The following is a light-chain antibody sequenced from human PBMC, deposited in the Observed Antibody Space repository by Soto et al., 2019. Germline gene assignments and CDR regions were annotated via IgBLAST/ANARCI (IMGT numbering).Light chain of an antibody. V-gene: IGKV1-27*01. CDR1: QGIRNY. CDR3: QNYNSAPIT. CDR2: AAS. J-gene: IGKJ5*01. Sequence: DIQMTQSPSSLSASVGDRVTITCRASQGIRNYLAWYQKKPGKVPKLLIYAASTLQSGVPSRFSGSGSGTAFTLTISSLQPEDVATYYCQNYNSAPITFGQGTRLEIK.